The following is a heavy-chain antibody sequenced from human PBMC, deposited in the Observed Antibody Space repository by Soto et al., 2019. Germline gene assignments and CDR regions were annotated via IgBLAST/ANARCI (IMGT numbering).Heavy chain of an antibody. CDR1: GFTFSSDA. V-gene: IGHV3-23*01. J-gene: IGHJ4*02. D-gene: IGHD6-25*01. CDR3: AKEGSAAIPFDY. Sequence: PAGSLKLSWAASGFTFSSDAMSWFRQAPGKGLEWVSAISGSGGSTYYADPVKGRFTISRDNSKNTLYLQMNSLRAEDTAVYYCAKEGSAAIPFDYWGQGTLVTVSS. CDR2: ISGSGGST.